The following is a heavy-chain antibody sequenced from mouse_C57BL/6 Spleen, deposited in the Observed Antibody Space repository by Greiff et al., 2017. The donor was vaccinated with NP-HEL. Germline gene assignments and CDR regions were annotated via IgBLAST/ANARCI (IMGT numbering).Heavy chain of an antibody. D-gene: IGHD1-1*01. V-gene: IGHV1-53*01. CDR2: INPSTGGT. Sequence: QVPLPPPCPVLLPPVASVQLSCPASFYTFPSSWLLFLPPSPVHCLSCLCNINPSTGGTNYNEKFKSKATLTVDKSSSTAYMQLSSLTSEDSAVYYCARSEDYYGSGYYAMDYWGQGTSVTVSS. CDR3: ARSEDYYGSGYYAMDY. CDR1: FYTFPSSW. J-gene: IGHJ4*01.